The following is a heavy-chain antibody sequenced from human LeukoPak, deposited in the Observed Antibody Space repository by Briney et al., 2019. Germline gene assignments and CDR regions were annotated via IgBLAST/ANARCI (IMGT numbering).Heavy chain of an antibody. J-gene: IGHJ5*02. Sequence: ASVKVSCKASGYTFTGYYMHWVRQAPGQGLEWMGWINPNSGGTNYAQKFQGRVTTTRDTSISTAYMELSRLRSDDTAVYYCAREGSSGWYGPEYNWFDPWGQGTLVTVSS. V-gene: IGHV1-2*02. CDR2: INPNSGGT. CDR3: AREGSSGWYGPEYNWFDP. CDR1: GYTFTGYY. D-gene: IGHD6-19*01.